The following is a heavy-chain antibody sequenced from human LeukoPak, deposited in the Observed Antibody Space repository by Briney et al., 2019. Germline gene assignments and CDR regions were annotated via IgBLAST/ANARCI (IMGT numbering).Heavy chain of an antibody. D-gene: IGHD5-24*01. J-gene: IGHJ4*02. Sequence: PSETLSLTCTVSGGSISSFYWTWIRQPPGKGLEWIGYIYSTGSTNYNPSLKSRVTISLDTSKNQFSLKLSSVTAADTAVYYCARVQLGDGYNLFDYWGQGTLVTVSS. V-gene: IGHV4-59*08. CDR1: GGSISSFY. CDR3: ARVQLGDGYNLFDY. CDR2: IYSTGST.